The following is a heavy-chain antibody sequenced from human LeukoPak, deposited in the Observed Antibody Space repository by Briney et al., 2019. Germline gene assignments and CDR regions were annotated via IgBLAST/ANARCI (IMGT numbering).Heavy chain of an antibody. J-gene: IGHJ5*02. D-gene: IGHD1-26*01. CDR2: ISSSGSTI. Sequence: SGGSLRLSCAASGFTFSSYEMNWVRQAPGKGLEWVSYISSSGSTIYYADSVKGRFTISRDNAKNSLYLQMNSLRAEDTAVYYCASGGSYGSEFDPWGQGTLVTVSS. V-gene: IGHV3-48*03. CDR1: GFTFSSYE. CDR3: ASGGSYGSEFDP.